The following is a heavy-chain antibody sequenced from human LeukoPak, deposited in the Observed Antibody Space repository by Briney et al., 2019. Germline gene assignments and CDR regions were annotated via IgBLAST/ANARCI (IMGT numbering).Heavy chain of an antibody. CDR2: ISGSAHKI. Sequence: GGSLRLSCAASGFTFSTSGMHWVRQAPEKGLDWVSVISGSAHKIRYADSVKGRFTISRDNSENIVYLQMNNLRVEDTAVYYCAGRPTGYSSGYIHWGQGTLVTVSS. CDR1: GFTFSTSG. CDR3: AGRPTGYSSGYIH. J-gene: IGHJ4*02. V-gene: IGHV3-23*01. D-gene: IGHD5-18*01.